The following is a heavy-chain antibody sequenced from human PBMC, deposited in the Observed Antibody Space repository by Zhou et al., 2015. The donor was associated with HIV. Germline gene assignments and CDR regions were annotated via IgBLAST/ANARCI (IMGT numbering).Heavy chain of an antibody. D-gene: IGHD2-2*01. J-gene: IGHJ4*02. CDR1: GYTFTSCD. CDR2: MNPNSHNV. Sequence: QVQLVQSGAEVRKPGASVRVSCEASGYTFTSCDINWVRQAAGQGLEWMGWMNPNSHNVDYAQKFQGRVTMTGDTSMRTVYMELSGLRSEDTAVYYCASCSSTSCVTLDYWGQGTLVTVSS. CDR3: ASCSSTSCVTLDY. V-gene: IGHV1-8*01.